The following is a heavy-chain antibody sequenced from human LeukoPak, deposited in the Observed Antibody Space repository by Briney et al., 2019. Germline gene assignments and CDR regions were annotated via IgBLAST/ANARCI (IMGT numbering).Heavy chain of an antibody. V-gene: IGHV3-7*03. D-gene: IGHD5-24*01. J-gene: IGHJ4*02. CDR3: AKEGRSLQTY. CDR1: GFTFSNYY. CDR2: IKEDGTET. Sequence: GGSLRLSCAASGFTFSNYYMAWVRQAPGKGLEWVANIKEDGTETYYVDSVKGRFTISRDNAKNSLYLQMNSLRVEDTAVYYCAKEGRSLQTYWGQGTLVTVSS.